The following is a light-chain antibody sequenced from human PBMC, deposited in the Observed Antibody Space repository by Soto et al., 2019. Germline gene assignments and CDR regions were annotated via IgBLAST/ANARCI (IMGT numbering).Light chain of an antibody. CDR2: RAS. CDR3: QQSYNSPRT. J-gene: IGKJ1*01. Sequence: DIQMTQSPSSLSASVGDRVTITCRTSQSVTTFLNWYQQKPGEAPKLLIYRASTVQNGVPSRFSGSGYGPDFALPISSLQPEDFATYYCQQSYNSPRTFGQGTKVDIK. CDR1: QSVTTF. V-gene: IGKV1-39*01.